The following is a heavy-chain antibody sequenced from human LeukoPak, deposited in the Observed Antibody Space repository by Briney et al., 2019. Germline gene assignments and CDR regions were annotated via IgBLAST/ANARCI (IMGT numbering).Heavy chain of an antibody. J-gene: IGHJ4*02. CDR1: GYTFTGYY. D-gene: IGHD3-9*01. V-gene: IGHV1-2*02. CDR3: ARESHDDILTGNYYFDY. CDR2: INPNSGGT. Sequence: AASVTVSCKASGYTFTGYYMHWVRQAPGQGLEWMGWINPNSGGTNYAQKFQGRVTMTRDTSISTAYMELSRLRSDDTAVYYCARESHDDILTGNYYFDYWGQGTLVTVSS.